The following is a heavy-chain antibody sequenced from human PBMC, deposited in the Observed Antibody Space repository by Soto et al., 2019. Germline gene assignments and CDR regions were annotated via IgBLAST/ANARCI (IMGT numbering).Heavy chain of an antibody. Sequence: EVQLVESGGGLVQPGRSLRLSCAASGFRFADYTMHWVRQAPGKGLEWVSGLTWNSESIAHADSVKGRFTISRDNAKNSLYLQMNSLRAEDTAFYFCAKGAISGTLNWFDPWGQGTLVTVSS. D-gene: IGHD6-13*01. CDR3: AKGAISGTLNWFDP. J-gene: IGHJ5*02. CDR1: GFRFADYT. CDR2: LTWNSESI. V-gene: IGHV3-9*01.